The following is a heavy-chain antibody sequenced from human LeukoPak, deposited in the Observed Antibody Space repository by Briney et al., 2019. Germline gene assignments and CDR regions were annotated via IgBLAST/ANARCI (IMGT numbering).Heavy chain of an antibody. CDR1: GFTFSSYS. Sequence: GGSLRLSCAASGFTFSSYSMNWVHQAPGKGLEWVSSISSSSSYIYYADSVKGRFTISRDNAKNSLYLQMNSLRAEDTAVYYCARESYYYYDSSGFHDYWGQGTLVTVSS. CDR3: ARESYYYYDSSGFHDY. V-gene: IGHV3-21*01. CDR2: ISSSSSYI. D-gene: IGHD3-22*01. J-gene: IGHJ4*02.